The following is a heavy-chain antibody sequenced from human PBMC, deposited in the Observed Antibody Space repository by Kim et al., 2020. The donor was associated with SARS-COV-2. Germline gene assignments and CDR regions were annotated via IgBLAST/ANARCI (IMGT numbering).Heavy chain of an antibody. Sequence: ANSVKGRFTITRNNAKNRLYLQMNSLGAENKAVYYCGRDEDFDGSYFDYWGHGTLVTVSS. D-gene: IGHD3-9*01. V-gene: IGHV3-30*13. J-gene: IGHJ4*01. CDR3: GRDEDFDGSYFDY.